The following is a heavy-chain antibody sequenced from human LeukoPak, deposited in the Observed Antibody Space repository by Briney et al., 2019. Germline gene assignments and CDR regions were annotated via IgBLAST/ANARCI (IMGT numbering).Heavy chain of an antibody. Sequence: GGSLRLSCTASGFTFGTYWMSWVRQAPGKGLEWVANIKQDGSEKYYVDSEKCRFTISRDNAKNSLYLQMNSLRAEDTAVYYCTRSPGGEWLDYWGQGTLVTVSS. J-gene: IGHJ4*01. CDR2: IKQDGSEK. CDR3: TRSPGGEWLDY. CDR1: GFTFGTYW. V-gene: IGHV3-7*01. D-gene: IGHD3-16*01.